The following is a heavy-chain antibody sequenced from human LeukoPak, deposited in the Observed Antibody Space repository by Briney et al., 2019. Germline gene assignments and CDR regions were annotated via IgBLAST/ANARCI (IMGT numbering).Heavy chain of an antibody. V-gene: IGHV1-18*01. D-gene: IGHD3-3*01. Sequence: ASVKVSCKASGYIFTTTYITWVRQAPGQGLELMGWISAYNRKTRYEQKFQGRVTMTTDTPTSTAYMELRSLRSDDTAMYHCARVVDFWGDRNWFDTWGQGTLVTVSS. J-gene: IGHJ5*02. CDR2: ISAYNRKT. CDR3: ARVVDFWGDRNWFDT. CDR1: GYIFTTTY.